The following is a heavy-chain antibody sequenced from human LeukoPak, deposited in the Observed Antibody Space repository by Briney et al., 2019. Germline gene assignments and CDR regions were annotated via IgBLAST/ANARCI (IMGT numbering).Heavy chain of an antibody. CDR2: ISAYNGNT. J-gene: IGHJ4*02. V-gene: IGHV1-18*04. Sequence: GASVKVSCKASGYTFTCYYMHWVRQAPGQGLEWMGWISAYNGNTNYAQKLQGRVTMTTDTSTTTAYMELRSLISADTAVYYCARTGWLQSDPFDSWGQGTLVTVSS. CDR3: ARTGWLQSDPFDS. CDR1: GYTFTCYY. D-gene: IGHD5-24*01.